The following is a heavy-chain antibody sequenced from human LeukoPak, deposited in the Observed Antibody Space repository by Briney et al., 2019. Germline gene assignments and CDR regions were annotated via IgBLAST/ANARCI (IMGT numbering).Heavy chain of an antibody. CDR1: GFTFSSYD. CDR2: ISSSSTSI. V-gene: IGHV3-21*01. D-gene: IGHD2-21*01. CDR3: ARDHSYYFDY. J-gene: IGHJ4*02. Sequence: GGSLRLSCAASGFTFSSYDMNWVRQAPGKGLEWVSSISSSSTSIYYAGSLKGRFTISRDNAKNSVYLQMNSLTAEDTAVYYCARDHSYYFDYWGQGTLVTVSS.